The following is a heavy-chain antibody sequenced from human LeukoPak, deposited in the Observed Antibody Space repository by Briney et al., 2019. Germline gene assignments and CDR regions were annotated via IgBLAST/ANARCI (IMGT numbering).Heavy chain of an antibody. CDR3: AREADDYGDYHDAFDI. J-gene: IGHJ3*02. D-gene: IGHD4-17*01. Sequence: PSETLSLTCTVSGGSISSGDYYWSWIRQPPGKGLEWIGYIYYSGSTYYNPSLKGRVTISVDTSKNQFSLKLSSVTAADTAVYYCAREADDYGDYHDAFDIWGQGTMVTVSS. V-gene: IGHV4-30-4*08. CDR1: GGSISSGDYY. CDR2: IYYSGST.